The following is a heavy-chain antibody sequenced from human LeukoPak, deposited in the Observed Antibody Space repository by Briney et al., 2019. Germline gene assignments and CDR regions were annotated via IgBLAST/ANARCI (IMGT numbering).Heavy chain of an antibody. CDR2: IYPGDSDT. J-gene: IGHJ4*02. V-gene: IGHV5-51*01. D-gene: IGHD3-22*01. CDR3: ARHVGSSGFRIDY. Sequence: GESLKISCKSSGYSFTSYWIGWVRQMPGKGLEWMGIIYPGDSDTRYSPSFEGQVTISADKSINTAYLQWSSLKASDTAMYYCARHVGSSGFRIDYWGQGTLVTVSS. CDR1: GYSFTSYW.